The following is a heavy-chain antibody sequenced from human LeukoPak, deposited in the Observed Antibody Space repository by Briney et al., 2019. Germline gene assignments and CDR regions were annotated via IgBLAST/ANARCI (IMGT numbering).Heavy chain of an antibody. Sequence: SETLSLTCTVSGGSISSYYWSWIRQPPGKGLEWIGYIYYSGSTNYNPSLKSRVTISVDMSKNQFSLKLSSVTAADTAVYYCARRGSGASLEYYFDLWGRGTLVTVSS. J-gene: IGHJ2*01. CDR1: GGSISSYY. CDR2: IYYSGST. CDR3: ARRGSGASLEYYFDL. D-gene: IGHD1-14*01. V-gene: IGHV4-59*08.